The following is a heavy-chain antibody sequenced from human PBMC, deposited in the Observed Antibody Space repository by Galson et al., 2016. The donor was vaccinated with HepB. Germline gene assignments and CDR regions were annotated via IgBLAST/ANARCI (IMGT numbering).Heavy chain of an antibody. V-gene: IGHV3-74*01. CDR3: ARALRDDFWRGYYSGNLYYYGMDV. CDR1: AFTFSNYW. J-gene: IGHJ6*02. Sequence: SLRLSCAASAFTFSNYWTYWVRQAPGKGLVWVSRINSDGSSASYAESVKGRFTISRDNAKNTLYLQANSLRAEDTAVYYCARALRDDFWRGYYSGNLYYYGMDVWGQGTLVTVSS. D-gene: IGHD3-3*01. CDR2: INSDGSSA.